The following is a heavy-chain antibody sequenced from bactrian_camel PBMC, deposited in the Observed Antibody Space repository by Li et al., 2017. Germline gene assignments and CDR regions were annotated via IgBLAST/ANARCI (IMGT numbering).Heavy chain of an antibody. CDR2: INSAGST. Sequence: HVQLVESGGGSVQAGGSLSLSCAASGYTTSRYCMGWFRQAPGKEREGVATINSAGSTRYADSVKGRFTISKDNAKNPLVLQMNSLKTEDTAVYYCAADRSRSGSSCAGLTLGQYDYWGQGTQVTVS. D-gene: IGHD2*01. J-gene: IGHJ4*01. V-gene: IGHV3S55*01. CDR1: GYTTSRYC. CDR3: AADRSRSGSSCAGLTLGQYDY.